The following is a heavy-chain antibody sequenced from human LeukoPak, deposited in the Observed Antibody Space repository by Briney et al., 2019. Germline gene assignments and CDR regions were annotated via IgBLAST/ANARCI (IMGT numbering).Heavy chain of an antibody. CDR1: GGTFSSYA. CDR2: IIPILGIA. D-gene: IGHD1-26*01. Sequence: ASVKVSCKASGGTFSSYAISWVRQAPGQGLEWMGRIIPILGIANYAQKFQGRVTITVDKPTSTAYMELSSLRSEDTAVYYCATSPRGRTWELQYYFDYWGQGTLVTVSS. J-gene: IGHJ4*02. V-gene: IGHV1-69*04. CDR3: ATSPRGRTWELQYYFDY.